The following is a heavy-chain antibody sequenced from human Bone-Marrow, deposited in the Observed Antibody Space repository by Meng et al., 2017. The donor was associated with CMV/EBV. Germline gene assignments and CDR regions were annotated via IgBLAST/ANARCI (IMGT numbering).Heavy chain of an antibody. J-gene: IGHJ4*02. Sequence: GESLKISCAASGFTFSSYSMNWVRQAPGKGLEWVSSISSSSSYIYYADSVKGRFTISRDNAKNSLYLQMNSLRVEDTAVYYCARVSAYCSITSCYWNWGQGTLVTVSS. CDR3: ARVSAYCSITSCYWN. V-gene: IGHV3-21*01. CDR2: ISSSSSYI. CDR1: GFTFSSYS. D-gene: IGHD2-2*01.